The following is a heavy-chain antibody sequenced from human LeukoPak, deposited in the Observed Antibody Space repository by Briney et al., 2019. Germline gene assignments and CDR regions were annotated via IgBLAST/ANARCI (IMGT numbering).Heavy chain of an antibody. V-gene: IGHV3-7*05. CDR3: TRLGGDCSSTSCFPFDY. Sequence: GGSLRLSCAASGFTFSTYWMSWVRQAPGKGLEWVANIKQDGSQTYYVDSVRGRFTISRDNAKNSLYLQMNSLKTEDTAVYYCTRLGGDCSSTSCFPFDYWGQGTLVTVSS. CDR1: GFTFSTYW. D-gene: IGHD2-2*01. CDR2: IKQDGSQT. J-gene: IGHJ4*02.